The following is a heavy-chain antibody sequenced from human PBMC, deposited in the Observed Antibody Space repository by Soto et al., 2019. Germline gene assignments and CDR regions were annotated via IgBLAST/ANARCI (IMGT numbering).Heavy chain of an antibody. V-gene: IGHV3-30*18. CDR3: AKSGGWNYHAVHSEYFQH. D-gene: IGHD1-7*01. CDR1: GFTFSSYG. Sequence: GGSLRLSCAASGFTFSSYGMHWVRQAPGKGLEWVAVISYDGSNKYYADSVKGRFTISRDNSKNTLYLQMNRLRAEDTAVYYCAKSGGWNYHAVHSEYFQHWGQGTLVTVSS. J-gene: IGHJ1*01. CDR2: ISYDGSNK.